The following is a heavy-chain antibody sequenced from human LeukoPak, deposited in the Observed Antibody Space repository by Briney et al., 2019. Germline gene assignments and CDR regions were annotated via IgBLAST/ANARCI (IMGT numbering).Heavy chain of an antibody. V-gene: IGHV3-33*01. CDR1: GFSFTSYG. J-gene: IGHJ4*02. Sequence: GGSLRLSCAASGFSFTSYGMHWVRQAPGKGLEWVAIVSNDGSTKYYADSVKGRFTISRDNSKNSLYLQMNSLRAEDTAVYYCARESIAVAGGPFDYWGQGTLVTVSS. D-gene: IGHD6-19*01. CDR2: VSNDGSTK. CDR3: ARESIAVAGGPFDY.